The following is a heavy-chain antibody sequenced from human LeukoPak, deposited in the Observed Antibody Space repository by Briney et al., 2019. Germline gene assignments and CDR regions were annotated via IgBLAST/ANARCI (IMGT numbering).Heavy chain of an antibody. CDR2: IYYSGTT. V-gene: IGHV4-39*01. CDR3: ARRYYYDSSGYYYYFDY. CDR1: GGSISRSRHY. Sequence: SETLSLTCTVSGGSISRSRHYWVWIRQPPGKGLEWIGTIYYSGTTYYNPSLKSRVSISVDTSKNQFSLKLSSVTAADTAVYHCARRYYYDSSGYYYYFDYWGQGTLVTVSS. J-gene: IGHJ4*02. D-gene: IGHD3-22*01.